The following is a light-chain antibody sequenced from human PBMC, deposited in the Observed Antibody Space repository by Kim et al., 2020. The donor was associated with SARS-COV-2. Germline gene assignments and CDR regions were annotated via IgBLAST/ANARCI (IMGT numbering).Light chain of an antibody. CDR1: QSLLHSNGYNY. CDR3: MQALQTPIT. Sequence: DIVMTQSPLSLPVTPGEPASISCRSSQSLLHSNGYNYLDWYLQKPGQSPQLLIYLGSNRASGVPDRFSGSGSGTDFTLKISRVEAEDVGVYYCMQALQTPITFGQGTRLWIK. J-gene: IGKJ5*01. V-gene: IGKV2-28*01. CDR2: LGS.